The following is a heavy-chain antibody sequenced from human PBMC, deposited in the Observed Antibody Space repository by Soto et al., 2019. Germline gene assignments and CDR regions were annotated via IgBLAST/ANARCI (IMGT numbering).Heavy chain of an antibody. CDR3: ARYSGKYQGPIDY. CDR2: ISYDGSNK. CDR1: GFTFSHYG. Sequence: QVQLVESGGGVVQPGRSPRLSCAASGFTFSHYGIHWVRQAPGKGLEWLAVISYDGSNKHYADSVKGRFTVSRDNSKNTLYLQMISLRAEDTAVYFCARYSGKYQGPIDYWGQGTLVIFSS. J-gene: IGHJ4*02. V-gene: IGHV3-30*03. D-gene: IGHD1-26*01.